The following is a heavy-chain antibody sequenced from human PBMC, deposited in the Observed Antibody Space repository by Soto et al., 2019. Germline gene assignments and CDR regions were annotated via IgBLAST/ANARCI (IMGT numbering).Heavy chain of an antibody. V-gene: IGHV4-31*03. D-gene: IGHD2-15*01. Sequence: PSETLSLTCTVSGGSITTGGYYWSWIRQLPGKGLEWIGHRYYSESTYYNPSLKSRVSISLDTSKNQFSLKLSFVTAADTAMYYCARTKCSGGSCYSWSLDSWGSGTPVTVSS. CDR2: RYYSEST. CDR1: GGSITTGGYY. CDR3: ARTKCSGGSCYSWSLDS. J-gene: IGHJ4*02.